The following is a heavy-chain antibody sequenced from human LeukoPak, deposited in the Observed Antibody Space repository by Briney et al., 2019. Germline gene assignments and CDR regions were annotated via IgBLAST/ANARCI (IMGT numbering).Heavy chain of an antibody. D-gene: IGHD3-22*01. Sequence: GGSLRLSCAASGFTFSSYWMSWVRQAPGKGLEWVANIKQDGSEKYYVDSVKGRFTISRDNAKNSLYLQMNSLRAEDTAVYYCARSIYYYDSSVSGYWGQGTLVTVSS. CDR1: GFTFSSYW. V-gene: IGHV3-7*01. J-gene: IGHJ4*02. CDR2: IKQDGSEK. CDR3: ARSIYYYDSSVSGY.